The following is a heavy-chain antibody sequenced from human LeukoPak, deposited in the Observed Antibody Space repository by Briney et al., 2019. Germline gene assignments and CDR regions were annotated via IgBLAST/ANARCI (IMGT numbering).Heavy chain of an antibody. CDR2: ISSSGSTI. D-gene: IGHD3-10*01. J-gene: IGHJ4*02. CDR3: ARDYYYGSGRFDY. CDR1: GFSFSTYE. Sequence: GGSLRLSCAASGFSFSTYEMNWVRQAPGKGLEWVSYISSSGSTIYYAGSVKGRFTISRDNAMNSLYLQMNSLRAEDTAVYYCARDYYYGSGRFDYWGQGTLVTVSS. V-gene: IGHV3-48*03.